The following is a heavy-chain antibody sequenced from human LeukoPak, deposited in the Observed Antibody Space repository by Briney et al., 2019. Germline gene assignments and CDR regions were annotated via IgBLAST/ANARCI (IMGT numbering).Heavy chain of an antibody. CDR2: ITSSSSYI. J-gene: IGHJ3*02. D-gene: IGHD3-3*01. CDR3: ARLLWGRRFAGYDFWSGYQTDAFDI. CDR1: GFTLSIYS. V-gene: IGHV3-21*01. Sequence: PGRSLRLSCAASGFTLSIYSMNWVRHAPGKGREWGSSITSSSSYIYYTDSAKGRFPISRDNAKNSLYLQMNSLRAEDTAVYYCARLLWGRRFAGYDFWSGYQTDAFDIWGQGTMVTVSS.